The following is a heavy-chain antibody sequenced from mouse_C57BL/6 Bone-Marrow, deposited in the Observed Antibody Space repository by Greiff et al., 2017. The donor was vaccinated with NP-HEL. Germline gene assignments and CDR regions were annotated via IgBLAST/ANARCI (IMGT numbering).Heavy chain of an antibody. J-gene: IGHJ3*01. CDR2: IDPSDSYT. V-gene: IGHV1-69*01. CDR3: ARGEDDYDLFAY. CDR1: GYTFTSYW. Sequence: VQLQQSGAELVMPGASVKLSCKASGYTFTSYWMHWVKQRPGQGLEWIGEIDPSDSYTNYNQKFKGKSTLTVDKSSSTAYMQLSSLTSEDSAVYYCARGEDDYDLFAYWGQGTLVTVSA. D-gene: IGHD2-4*01.